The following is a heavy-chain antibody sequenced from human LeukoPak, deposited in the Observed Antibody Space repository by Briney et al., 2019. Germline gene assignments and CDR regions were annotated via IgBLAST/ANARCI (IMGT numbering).Heavy chain of an antibody. D-gene: IGHD6-13*01. CDR3: ARDGGHIAAARYFDY. CDR1: GGSISSGGYY. CDR2: IYHSGST. V-gene: IGHV4-30-2*01. J-gene: IGHJ4*02. Sequence: SQTLSLTCTASGGSISSGGYYWSWIRQPPGKGLEWIGYIYHSGSTYYNPSLKSRVTISVDRSKNQFSLKLSSVTAADTAVYYCARDGGHIAAARYFDYWGQGTLVTVSS.